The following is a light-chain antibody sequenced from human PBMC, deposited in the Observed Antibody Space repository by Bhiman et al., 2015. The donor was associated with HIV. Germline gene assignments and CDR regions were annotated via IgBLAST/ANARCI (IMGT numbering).Light chain of an antibody. V-gene: IGLV2-14*01. J-gene: IGLJ1*01. CDR3: SSYTSGSTPHV. CDR2: DVS. Sequence: QSALTQPASVSGSPGQSITISCTGTNSDVGGYNYVSWYQQHPGKAPKLMIYDVSNRPSGVSNRFSGFKSGNTASLTISGLQPEDEADYHCSSYTSGSTPHVFGTGTKVTVL. CDR1: NSDVGGYNY.